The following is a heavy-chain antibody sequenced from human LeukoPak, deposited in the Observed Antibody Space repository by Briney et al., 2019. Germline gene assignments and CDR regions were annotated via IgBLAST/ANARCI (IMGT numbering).Heavy chain of an antibody. J-gene: IGHJ4*02. V-gene: IGHV3-23*01. CDR1: GFTFTSYS. CDR3: AKGGKWDVTPFDY. CDR2: ISGGGGST. Sequence: PGGSLRLSCAASGFTFTSYSMNWVRQAPGKGLEWVSTISGGGGSTYYADPVKGRFTNSRDNSKNTLYLQVNSLRAEDTAVYYCAKGGKWDVTPFDYWGQGTLVTVSS. D-gene: IGHD1-26*01.